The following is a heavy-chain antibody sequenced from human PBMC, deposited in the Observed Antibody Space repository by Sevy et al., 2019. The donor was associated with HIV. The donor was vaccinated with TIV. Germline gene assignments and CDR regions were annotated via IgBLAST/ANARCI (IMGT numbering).Heavy chain of an antibody. Sequence: GGSLRLSCAASGFIFSSYEMNWVRQAPGKGLEWISYISNSGSALYYSDSVKGRFTISRDNAKNSLYLQMNSLRAEDTAVYYCARDLPPSATSVAHFDNWGQGTLVTVSS. CDR2: ISNSGSAL. J-gene: IGHJ4*02. D-gene: IGHD6-19*01. CDR1: GFIFSSYE. V-gene: IGHV3-48*03. CDR3: ARDLPPSATSVAHFDN.